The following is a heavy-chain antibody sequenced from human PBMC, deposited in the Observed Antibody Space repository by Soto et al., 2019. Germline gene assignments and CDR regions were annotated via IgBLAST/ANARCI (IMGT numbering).Heavy chain of an antibody. CDR3: AIAYSGSYHPYCYCGMDV. D-gene: IGHD1-26*01. CDR1: GGTFSSYA. CDR2: IIPIFGTA. J-gene: IGHJ6*02. Sequence: QVQLVQSGAEVKKPGSSVKVSCKASGGTFSSYAISWVRQAPGQGLEWMGGIIPIFGTANYAQKFQGRDTITANESTSTAYMELSSLRSEDRAVYYCAIAYSGSYHPYCYCGMDVWGQGTTVTVSS. V-gene: IGHV1-69*01.